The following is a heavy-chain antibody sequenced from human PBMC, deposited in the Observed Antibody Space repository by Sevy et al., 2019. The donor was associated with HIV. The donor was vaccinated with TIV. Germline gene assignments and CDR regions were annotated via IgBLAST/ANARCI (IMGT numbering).Heavy chain of an antibody. V-gene: IGHV3-15*07. J-gene: IGHJ3*02. Sequence: GGSLRLSCAASGFTFSNAWMNWVRQAPGKGLEWVGRIKSKTDGGTTDYAAPVKGRFTISRDDSKNTLHLKMTSLKTRDTAVYYYTTGIVVVVPAHHDAFDIWGQGTMVTVSS. CDR2: IKSKTDGGTT. CDR3: TTGIVVVVPAHHDAFDI. CDR1: GFTFSNAW. D-gene: IGHD2-15*01.